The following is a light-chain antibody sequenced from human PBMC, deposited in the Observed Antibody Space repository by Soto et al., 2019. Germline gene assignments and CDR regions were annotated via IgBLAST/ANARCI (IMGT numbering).Light chain of an antibody. CDR1: QSVSNN. CDR2: GAS. J-gene: IGKJ4*01. Sequence: EIVMTQSPATLSVSPGERATLSCRASQSVSNNLAWYQQKPGQAPRLLIYGASTRATDIPARFSGSGSGTEFTLIISSLQSEDFAFYYCQQYSNWPPLTFGGGTKVEIK. CDR3: QQYSNWPPLT. V-gene: IGKV3-15*01.